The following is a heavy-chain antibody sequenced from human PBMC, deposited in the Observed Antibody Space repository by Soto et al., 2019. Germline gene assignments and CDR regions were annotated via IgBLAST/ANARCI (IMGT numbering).Heavy chain of an antibody. V-gene: IGHV4-31*03. Sequence: QVQLQESGPGLVKPSQTLSLTCTVSGGSISSGGYYWSWIRQHPGKGLEWIGYIYYSGSTYYNPSLKSRVTISVDTSKNQFSLKLSSVTAADTAVYYCARADNWNDEYSYGMDVWGQGTTVTVSS. CDR3: ARADNWNDEYSYGMDV. D-gene: IGHD1-20*01. J-gene: IGHJ6*02. CDR1: GGSISSGGYY. CDR2: IYYSGST.